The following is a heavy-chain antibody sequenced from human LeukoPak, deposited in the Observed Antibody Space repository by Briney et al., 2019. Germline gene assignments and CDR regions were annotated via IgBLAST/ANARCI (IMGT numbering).Heavy chain of an antibody. J-gene: IGHJ4*02. V-gene: IGHV3-23*01. CDR2: ISGSGGST. CDR3: AKGPYYDFWSGYSYYFDY. Sequence: GGSLRLSCAASGFTFSSYSMNWVRQAPGKGLEWVSAISGSGGSTYYADSVKGRFTISRDNSKNTLYLQMNSLRAEDTAVYYCAKGPYYDFWSGYSYYFDYWGQGTLVTVSS. D-gene: IGHD3-3*01. CDR1: GFTFSSYS.